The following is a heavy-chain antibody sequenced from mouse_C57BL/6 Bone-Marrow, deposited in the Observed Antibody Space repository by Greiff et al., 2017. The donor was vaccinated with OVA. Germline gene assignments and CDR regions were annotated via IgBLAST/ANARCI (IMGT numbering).Heavy chain of an antibody. D-gene: IGHD1-1*01. Sequence: EVQLQQSGPELVKPGASVKISCKASGYTFTDYYMNWVKQSHGKSLEWIGDINPNNGGTSYNQKFKGKATLTVDKSSSTAYMELRSLTSEDSAVYYCARTSYYYGSSYPYFDDWGQGTTLTVSS. CDR1: GYTFTDYY. CDR3: ARTSYYYGSSYPYFDD. V-gene: IGHV1-26*01. J-gene: IGHJ2*01. CDR2: INPNNGGT.